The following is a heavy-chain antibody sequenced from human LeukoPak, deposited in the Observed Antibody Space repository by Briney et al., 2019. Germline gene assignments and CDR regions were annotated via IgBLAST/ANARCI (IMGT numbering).Heavy chain of an antibody. D-gene: IGHD3-22*01. CDR3: AKLGDRDRGFNYYDSTGYFDY. V-gene: IGHV3-23*01. J-gene: IGHJ4*02. CDR1: GFTFSNLA. Sequence: GGSLRLSCVASGFTFSNLAMGWVRQAPGKGLEWVSAISGSGGSTYYADSVKGRFTISRDNSKNTLYLQMNSLRAEDTAVYYCAKLGDRDRGFNYYDSTGYFDYWGQGTLVTVSS. CDR2: ISGSGGST.